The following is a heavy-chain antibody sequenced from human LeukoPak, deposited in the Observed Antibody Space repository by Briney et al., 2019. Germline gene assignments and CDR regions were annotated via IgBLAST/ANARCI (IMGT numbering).Heavy chain of an antibody. Sequence: RASVKVSCKASGGTFSSYAISWVRQAPGQGLEWMGGIIPIFGTANYAQKFQGRVTITADESTSTAYMELSSLRSEDTAVYYCARGSYYDSSGYPFDYWGQGTLVTVSS. CDR3: ARGSYYDSSGYPFDY. V-gene: IGHV1-69*13. CDR2: IIPIFGTA. J-gene: IGHJ4*02. D-gene: IGHD3-22*01. CDR1: GGTFSSYA.